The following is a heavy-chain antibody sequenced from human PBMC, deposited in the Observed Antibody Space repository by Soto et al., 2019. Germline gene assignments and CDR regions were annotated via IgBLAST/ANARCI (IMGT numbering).Heavy chain of an antibody. CDR1: GFSLSTYHMG. CDR3: AHAGDYDLLTFDH. D-gene: IGHD4-17*01. Sequence: QITLKESGPTLVRPAQPLTLTCDFSGFSLSTYHMGVAWIRQPPGKALEWLALIYLDDDNRYSPSLKDRLAISNTTSSNQVVLTITNMDPGDTATYFCAHAGDYDLLTFDHWGPGTLVTVSS. CDR2: IYLDDDN. V-gene: IGHV2-5*02. J-gene: IGHJ4*02.